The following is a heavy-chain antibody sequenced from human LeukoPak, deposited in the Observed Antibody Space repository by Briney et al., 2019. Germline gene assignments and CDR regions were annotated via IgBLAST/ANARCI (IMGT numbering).Heavy chain of an antibody. CDR2: IFHSGST. J-gene: IGHJ4*02. D-gene: IGHD3-22*01. V-gene: IGHV4-38-2*02. Sequence: SETLSLTCTVSGYSISSGYYWGWIRQPPGKGLEWIGSIFHSGSTYYNPSLKSRVTISVDTSKNQFSLKLSSVTAADTAVYYCASRYYHDSSGYFDYWGQGTLVTVSS. CDR3: ASRYYHDSSGYFDY. CDR1: GYSISSGYY.